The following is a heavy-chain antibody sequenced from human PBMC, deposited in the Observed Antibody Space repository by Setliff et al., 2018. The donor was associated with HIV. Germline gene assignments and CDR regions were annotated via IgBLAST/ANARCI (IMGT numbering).Heavy chain of an antibody. CDR3: ARVPYRSAWFSGGHDAFDI. CDR2: INPNSGGT. CDR1: GGTFSSYA. J-gene: IGHJ3*02. D-gene: IGHD6-19*01. V-gene: IGHV1-2*02. Sequence: GASVKVSCKASGGTFSSYAINWVRQAPGQGLEWMGWINPNSGGTNYAQKFQGRVTMTRDTSISTAYMEMRSLRSDDTAVYFCARVPYRSAWFSGGHDAFDIWGQGTMVTVSS.